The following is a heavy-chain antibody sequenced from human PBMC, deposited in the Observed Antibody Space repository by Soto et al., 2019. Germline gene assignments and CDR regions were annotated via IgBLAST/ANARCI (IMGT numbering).Heavy chain of an antibody. V-gene: IGHV3-23*01. CDR2: ISGGGSNT. CDR1: GFPFSSYV. Sequence: PGGSLRLSCAASGFPFSSYVMSWVRQAPGKGLEWVSDISGGGSNTFYADSVKGRFTISRDNSKNTLLLQMNSLGAEDTAVYYCAKDSNKYSSSLRGRYFDYWGQGIGVTVSS. J-gene: IGHJ4*02. CDR3: AKDSNKYSSSLRGRYFDY. D-gene: IGHD4-4*01.